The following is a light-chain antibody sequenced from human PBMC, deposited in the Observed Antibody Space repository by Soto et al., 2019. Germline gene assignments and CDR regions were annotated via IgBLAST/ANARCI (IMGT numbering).Light chain of an antibody. CDR3: QQYGRARSRI. V-gene: IGKV3-20*01. J-gene: IGKJ1*01. CDR1: QVVSSNY. CDR2: GAF. Sequence: EIVLTQSPGTLFLSPGKQATLSFSAIQVVSSNYLAWYQQKPGHAPRLLMYGAFSRATGIPYRFCGSGNGTDFALAISSVEPEEFAVYYYQQYGRARSRIFGKGTKVDIK.